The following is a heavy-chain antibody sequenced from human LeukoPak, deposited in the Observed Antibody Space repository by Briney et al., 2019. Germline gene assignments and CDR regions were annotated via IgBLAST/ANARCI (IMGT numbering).Heavy chain of an antibody. Sequence: GESLKISCKGSGYSFTSYWIGWVRQMPGKGLEWMGIIYPGDSDTRYSPSFQGQVTISADKSISTAYLQWSSLKASDTAMYYCARHPRSFTMVQGVIDWGQGTLVTVSS. D-gene: IGHD3-10*01. CDR1: GYSFTSYW. J-gene: IGHJ4*02. CDR2: IYPGDSDT. V-gene: IGHV5-51*01. CDR3: ARHPRSFTMVQGVID.